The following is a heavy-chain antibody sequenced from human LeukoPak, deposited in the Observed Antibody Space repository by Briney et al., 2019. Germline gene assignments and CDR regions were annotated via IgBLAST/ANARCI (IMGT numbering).Heavy chain of an antibody. D-gene: IGHD6-13*01. CDR3: AKDGVPATGVQFGIDRFDP. CDR1: GFTFSSYG. V-gene: IGHV3-33*06. Sequence: GGSLRLSCAASGFTFSSYGMHWVRQAPGKGLEWVAVIWYDGSNKYYADSVKGRFTISRDNSKNTLYLQMNSLRAEDTAVYYCAKDGVPATGVQFGIDRFDPWGQGTLVTVSS. CDR2: IWYDGSNK. J-gene: IGHJ5*02.